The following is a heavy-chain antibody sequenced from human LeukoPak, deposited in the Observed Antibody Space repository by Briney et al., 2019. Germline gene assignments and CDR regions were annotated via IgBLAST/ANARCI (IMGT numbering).Heavy chain of an antibody. CDR1: GYTFTGYY. CDR3: ARAVLVVGATQEGY. J-gene: IGHJ4*02. CDR2: INPNDGGT. D-gene: IGHD2-15*01. Sequence: ASVKVSFTASGYTFTGYYIHWVRPAPGQGLEWMGWINPNDGGTYYAQKFQGRVTMTMDTSISTAYMEVSRLRSDDTAVYYCARAVLVVGATQEGYWGQGTLVTVSS. V-gene: IGHV1-2*02.